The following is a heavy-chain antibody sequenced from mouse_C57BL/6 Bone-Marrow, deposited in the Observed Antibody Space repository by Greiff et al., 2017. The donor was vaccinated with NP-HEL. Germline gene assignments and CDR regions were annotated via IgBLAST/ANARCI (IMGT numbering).Heavy chain of an antibody. CDR1: GYTFTSHW. CDR2: IFPGSGSI. CDR3: AISLPPDY. J-gene: IGHJ2*01. D-gene: IGHD1-2*01. Sequence: VQLQQSGPELVRPGASVKISCTAPGYTFTSHWMQWVRQRPGQGLEWIGEIFPGSGSIYYNEKFKGKATLTADTSSSTAYMQLSSLTSEDSAVSFCAISLPPDYWGQGTTLTVSS. V-gene: IGHV1-56*01.